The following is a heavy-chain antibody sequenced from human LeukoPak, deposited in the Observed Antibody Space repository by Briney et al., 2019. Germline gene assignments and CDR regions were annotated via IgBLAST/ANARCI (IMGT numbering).Heavy chain of an antibody. D-gene: IGHD4-17*01. CDR1: GVSMSSGAFY. J-gene: IGHJ3*02. CDR2: IYYSGST. Sequence: SQALSLTCTVSGVSMSSGAFYWSWIRQHPGKGLEWIGNIYYSGSTYYNPSLKSRVTISVDRSKNQFSLNLTSVTAADTAVYYCARAFPFDDYGDPDAFDIWGQGTMVTVSS. CDR3: ARAFPFDDYGDPDAFDI. V-gene: IGHV4-30-4*08.